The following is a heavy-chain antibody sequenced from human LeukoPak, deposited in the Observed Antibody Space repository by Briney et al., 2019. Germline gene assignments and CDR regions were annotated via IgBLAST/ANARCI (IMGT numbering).Heavy chain of an antibody. J-gene: IGHJ4*02. CDR3: TTESADDSSGYYPAFDY. CDR2: IKSKTDGGTT. CDR1: GFTFSNAW. V-gene: IGHV3-15*01. Sequence: PGGSLRLSCAASGFTFSNAWMSWVRQAPGKGLEWVGRIKSKTDGGTTDYAAPVKGRFTISRDDSKNTLYLQMNSLKTEDTAVYYCTTESADDSSGYYPAFDYWGQGTLVTVSS. D-gene: IGHD3-22*01.